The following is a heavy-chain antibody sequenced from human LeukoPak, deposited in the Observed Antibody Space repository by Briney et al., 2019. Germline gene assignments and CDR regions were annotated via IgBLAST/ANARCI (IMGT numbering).Heavy chain of an antibody. CDR1: GGTFSSYA. D-gene: IGHD6-6*01. V-gene: IGHV1-69*06. Sequence: GASVKVSCKASGGTFSSYAISWVRQAPGQGLEWMGGIIPIFGTANYAQKFQGRVTITADKSTSTAYMELSSLRSEDTAVYYCARGLDPYSSIAARRSGSYMDVWGKGTTVTVSS. CDR3: ARGLDPYSSIAARRSGSYMDV. J-gene: IGHJ6*04. CDR2: IIPIFGTA.